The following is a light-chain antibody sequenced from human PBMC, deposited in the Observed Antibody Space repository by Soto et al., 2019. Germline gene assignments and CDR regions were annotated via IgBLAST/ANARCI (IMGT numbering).Light chain of an antibody. CDR3: CSYAGSYTHV. CDR2: DVS. V-gene: IGLV2-11*01. J-gene: IGLJ1*01. Sequence: QSALTQPRSVSGSPGQSVTISCTGTSSDVSGYNYVSRYQQHPGKAPKLMIFDVSKRPPGVPDRFSGSKSGNTASLTISGLQAEDEADYYCCSYAGSYTHVFGTGTKLTVL. CDR1: SSDVSGYNY.